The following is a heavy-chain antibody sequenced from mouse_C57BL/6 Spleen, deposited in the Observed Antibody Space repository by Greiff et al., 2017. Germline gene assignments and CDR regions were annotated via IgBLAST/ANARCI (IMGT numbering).Heavy chain of an antibody. J-gene: IGHJ3*01. CDR2: ILSGSGGT. CDR1: GYAFTGYW. Sequence: VQVVESGAELMKPGASVKLSCKATGYAFTGYWIEWVKQRPGHGLEWIGEILSGSGGTNYNGKFKGKATFTADTSSNTAYMQLSSLTTEDSAIYDCARRRTWLAYWGQGTLVTVSA. V-gene: IGHV1-9*01. CDR3: ARRRTWLAY.